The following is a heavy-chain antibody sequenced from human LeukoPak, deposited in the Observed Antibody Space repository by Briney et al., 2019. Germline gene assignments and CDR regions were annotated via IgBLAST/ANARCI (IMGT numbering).Heavy chain of an antibody. CDR3: AREGIAAAGTQDLYYYYYGMDV. CDR1: GYTFTSYG. D-gene: IGHD6-13*01. V-gene: IGHV1-18*01. CDR2: ISAYNGNT. J-gene: IGHJ6*02. Sequence: ASVKVSCKASGYTFTSYGTSWVRQAPGQGLEWMGWISAYNGNTNYAQKLQGRVTMTTDTSTSTAYMELRSLRSDDTAVYYCAREGIAAAGTQDLYYYYYGMDVWGQGTTVTVSS.